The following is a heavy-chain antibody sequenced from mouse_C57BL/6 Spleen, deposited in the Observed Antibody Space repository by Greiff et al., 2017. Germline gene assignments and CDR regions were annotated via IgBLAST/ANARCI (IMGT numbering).Heavy chain of an antibody. D-gene: IGHD2-4*01. CDR2: INPGSGGT. J-gene: IGHJ2*01. Sequence: VKLQESGAELVRPGTSVKVSCKASGYAFTNYLIEWVKQRPGQGLEWIGVINPGSGGTNYNEKFKGKATLTADKSSSTAYMQLSSLTSEDSAVYFCARGGHYDHYFDYWGQGATLTVSS. CDR1: GYAFTNYL. V-gene: IGHV1-54*01. CDR3: ARGGHYDHYFDY.